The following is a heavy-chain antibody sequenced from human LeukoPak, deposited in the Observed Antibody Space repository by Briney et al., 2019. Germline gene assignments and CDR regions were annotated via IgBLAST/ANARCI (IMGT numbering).Heavy chain of an antibody. V-gene: IGHV4-31*03. D-gene: IGHD5-18*01. CDR3: ARGDTAMVTGYYYGMDV. CDR1: GGSISSGGYY. Sequence: SETLSLTCTVSGGSISSGGYYWSWIRQHPGKGLEWIGYIYYSGSTYYNPSLKSRVTISVDTSKNQFSLKLSSVTAADTAVYYCARGDTAMVTGYYYGMDVWGQGTTVTVSS. CDR2: IYYSGST. J-gene: IGHJ6*02.